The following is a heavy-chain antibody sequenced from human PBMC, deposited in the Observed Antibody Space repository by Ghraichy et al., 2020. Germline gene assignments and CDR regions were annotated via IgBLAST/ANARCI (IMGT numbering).Heavy chain of an antibody. CDR3: ARQISSSSGRGLGWFDP. V-gene: IGHV4-59*01. Sequence: SETLSLTCTVSGASISSYYWSWIRQPPGKGLEWIGYIYASVSTNYNPSLKSRVTISVDKSKNQFSLKLSSVTAADTAVYYCARQISSSSGRGLGWFDPWGQGTLVTVSS. D-gene: IGHD6-6*01. CDR2: IYASVST. J-gene: IGHJ5*02. CDR1: GASISSYY.